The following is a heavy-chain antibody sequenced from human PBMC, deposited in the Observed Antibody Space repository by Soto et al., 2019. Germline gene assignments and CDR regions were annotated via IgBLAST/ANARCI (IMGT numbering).Heavy chain of an antibody. D-gene: IGHD2-2*01. J-gene: IGHJ6*03. Sequence: PSETLSLTYTVSGGSISSYYWTWIRQSPGKGLEWIGYIYYSGSTDYNPSLRGRLAISIDTSKNQFSLRLNSMTAADTAVYYCAGRDCSGTNCYYLDYYYMDVWGKGTTVTVSS. CDR1: GGSISSYY. CDR3: AGRDCSGTNCYYLDYYYMDV. V-gene: IGHV4-59*08. CDR2: IYYSGST.